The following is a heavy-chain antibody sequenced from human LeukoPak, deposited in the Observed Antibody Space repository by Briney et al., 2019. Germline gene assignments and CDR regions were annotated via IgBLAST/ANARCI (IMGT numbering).Heavy chain of an antibody. CDR2: ISGSGGTT. CDR3: AKENEQWLPDY. CDR1: GFTFNNYA. Sequence: GGSLRLSCAASGFTFNNYAMCWVRQAPGKGLEWVSTISGSGGTTYFAESVKGRFTISRDNSKNTLYLQMNSLRAEDTAVYYCAKENEQWLPDYWGQGTLVTVSS. D-gene: IGHD6-19*01. V-gene: IGHV3-23*01. J-gene: IGHJ4*02.